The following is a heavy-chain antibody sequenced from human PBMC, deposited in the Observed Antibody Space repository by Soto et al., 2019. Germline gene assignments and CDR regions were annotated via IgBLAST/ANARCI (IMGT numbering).Heavy chain of an antibody. D-gene: IGHD3-16*01. CDR2: ISGSGGST. CDR3: AKDLPAGGAMVLGYSDY. V-gene: IGHV3-23*01. Sequence: EVQLLESGGGLVQPGGSLRLSCAASGFTFSSYAMSWVRQAPGKGPEWVSAISGSGGSTYYADSVKGRFTISRDNSKNTLYLQMNSLRAEDTAVYYCAKDLPAGGAMVLGYSDYWGQGTLVTVSS. J-gene: IGHJ4*02. CDR1: GFTFSSYA.